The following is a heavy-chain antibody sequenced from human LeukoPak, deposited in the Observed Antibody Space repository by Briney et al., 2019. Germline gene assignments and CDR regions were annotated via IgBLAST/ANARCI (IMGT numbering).Heavy chain of an antibody. CDR3: ARAVRSGGSPYDFDY. CDR1: GYTFTSYY. V-gene: IGHV1-46*01. D-gene: IGHD2-15*01. Sequence: GASVKVSCKASGYTFTSYYMHWVRQAPGQGLEWMGIINPSGGSTSYAQKFQGRVTMTRDTSTSTVYKELSSLRSEDTAVYYCARAVRSGGSPYDFDYWGQGTLVTVSS. J-gene: IGHJ4*02. CDR2: INPSGGST.